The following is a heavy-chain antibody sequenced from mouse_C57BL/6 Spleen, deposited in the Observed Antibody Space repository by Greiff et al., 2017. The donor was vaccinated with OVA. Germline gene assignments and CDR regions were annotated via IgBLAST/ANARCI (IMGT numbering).Heavy chain of an antibody. J-gene: IGHJ2*01. CDR2: ISDGGSYT. Sequence: EVHLVESGGGLVKPGGSLKLSCAASGFTFSSYAMSWVRQTPEKRLEWVATISDGGSYTYYPDNVKGRFTISRDNAKNNLYLQMSHLKSEDTAMYYCARLIGITTVVAFDYWGQGTTLTVSS. V-gene: IGHV5-4*01. D-gene: IGHD1-1*01. CDR3: ARLIGITTVVAFDY. CDR1: GFTFSSYA.